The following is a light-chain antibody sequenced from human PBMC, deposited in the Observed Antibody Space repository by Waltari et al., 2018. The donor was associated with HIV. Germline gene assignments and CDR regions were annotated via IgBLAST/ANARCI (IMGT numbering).Light chain of an antibody. Sequence: QSVLTQPPSASETPGHRVTISCSGSSSSIGSNYEYWYRHLPGTAPKLLIYSNNQRPSGVPDRFSGSKSGTSASLAISGLRSEDEAYYYCAAWGDSLTSYVFGTGTKVTVL. CDR1: SSSIGSNY. CDR2: SNN. V-gene: IGLV1-47*02. J-gene: IGLJ1*01. CDR3: AAWGDSLTSYV.